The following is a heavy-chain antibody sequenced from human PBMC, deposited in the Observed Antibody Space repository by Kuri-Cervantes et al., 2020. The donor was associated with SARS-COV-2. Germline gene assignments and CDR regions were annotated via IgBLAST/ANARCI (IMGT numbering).Heavy chain of an antibody. CDR1: GFTVSSNY. D-gene: IGHD1-20*01. V-gene: IGHV3-23*01. CDR2: ISGSGGST. CDR3: ARGDGITGTPDY. J-gene: IGHJ4*02. Sequence: GGSLRLSCAASGFTVSSNYMSWVRQAPGKGLEWVSAISGSGGSTYYADSVKGRFTISRDNSKNTLYLQMNSLRAEDTAVYYCARGDGITGTPDYWGQGTLVTVSS.